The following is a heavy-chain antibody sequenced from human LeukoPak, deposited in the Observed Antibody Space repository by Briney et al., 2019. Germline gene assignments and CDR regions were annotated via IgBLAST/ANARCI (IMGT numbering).Heavy chain of an antibody. CDR2: IYYSGRT. J-gene: IGHJ2*01. D-gene: IGHD3-22*01. CDR3: ARGVTMIVVVIHDWYFDL. CDR1: GGSISSSSYY. V-gene: IGHV4-39*01. Sequence: SETLCLTCTVSGGSISSSSYYWGWIRQPPGKGLEWIGNIYYSGRTYYNPSLKSRVTISVDTPKNQFSLKLSSVTAADTAVYYCARGVTMIVVVIHDWYFDLWGRGTLVTVSS.